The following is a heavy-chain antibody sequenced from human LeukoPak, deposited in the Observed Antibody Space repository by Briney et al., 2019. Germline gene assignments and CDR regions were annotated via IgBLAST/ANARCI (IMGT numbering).Heavy chain of an antibody. Sequence: PSETLSLTCTVSGGSISSNYWSWIRQPPGKRLEWIGYIDHRGTTNYNPSLKSRVTISVDTSKNQFSLKLNSVTAADTAVYYCARRYNRGSLDYWGQGTLATVSS. V-gene: IGHV4-59*08. CDR2: IDHRGTT. J-gene: IGHJ4*02. CDR1: GGSISSNY. D-gene: IGHD6-19*01. CDR3: ARRYNRGSLDY.